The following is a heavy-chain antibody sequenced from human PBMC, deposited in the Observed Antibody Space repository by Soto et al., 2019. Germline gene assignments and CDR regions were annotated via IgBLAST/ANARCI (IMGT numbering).Heavy chain of an antibody. V-gene: IGHV1-69*13. CDR1: GCRLSRYA. CDR2: IIPIFGTA. CDR3: ARQSRSVGTAILYLLYYGMDV. J-gene: IGHJ6*02. Sequence: VKGDRKSSGCRLSRYAIGRVRLNHGQGLEWMGGIIPIFGTANYAQKFQGRVTITADESTSTAYMKLSSLRSEDTAVYYCARQSRSVGTAILYLLYYGMDVWGQGTTVTVSS. D-gene: IGHD2-21*02.